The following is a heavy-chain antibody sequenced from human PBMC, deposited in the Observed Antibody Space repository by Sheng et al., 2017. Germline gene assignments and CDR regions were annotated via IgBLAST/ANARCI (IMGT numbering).Heavy chain of an antibody. CDR1: GFTFSSYA. CDR2: ISGSGGST. J-gene: IGHJ6*03. Sequence: EVQLLESGGGLVQPGGSLRLSCAASGFTFSSYAMSWVRQAPGKGLEWVSAISGSGGSTYYADSVKGRFTISRDNSKNTLYLQMNSLRAEDTAVYYCAKEGEALQWLALYYYYYYYMDVWGKGTTVTVSS. D-gene: IGHD6-19*01. V-gene: IGHV3-23*01. CDR3: AKEGEALQWLALYYYYYYYMDV.